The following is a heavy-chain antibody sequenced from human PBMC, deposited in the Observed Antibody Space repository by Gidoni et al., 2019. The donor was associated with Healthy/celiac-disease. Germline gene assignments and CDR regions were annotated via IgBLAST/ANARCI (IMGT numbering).Heavy chain of an antibody. Sequence: EVQLLESGGGLVQPGGSRRLSCAASGFTFSRYALSWVRQAPGQGLEWVSAISGSVGSTYYADSVNGRFTISRYNSKNTLYLQMNSLRAEDTAVYYCAKDGTNYYDSSGYHPFDYWGQGTLVTVSS. CDR1: GFTFSRYA. D-gene: IGHD3-22*01. J-gene: IGHJ4*02. V-gene: IGHV3-23*01. CDR2: ISGSVGST. CDR3: AKDGTNYYDSSGYHPFDY.